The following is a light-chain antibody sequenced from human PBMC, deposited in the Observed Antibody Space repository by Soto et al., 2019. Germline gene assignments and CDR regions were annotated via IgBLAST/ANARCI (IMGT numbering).Light chain of an antibody. V-gene: IGKV3-20*01. CDR1: QTVRSNY. Sequence: EIELTQSPGTLSLSPGERATLSCRASQTVRSNYLAWYQQKPGQAPRLLIYGASKRATGIPDRFSGSGSGTVFTPTISRLEPEDFAIYSCQQYGDSPIYTFGQGTKLEIK. CDR2: GAS. CDR3: QQYGDSPIYT. J-gene: IGKJ2*01.